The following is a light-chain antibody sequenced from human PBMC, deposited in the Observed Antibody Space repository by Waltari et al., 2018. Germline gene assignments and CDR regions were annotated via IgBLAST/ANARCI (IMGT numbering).Light chain of an antibody. V-gene: IGLV7-46*01. CDR3: LLWYSGARWV. CDR2: DTT. Sequence: QAVVTQEPSLTVSPGGIVTLTCGSSTGAVXXXXXXXXSQQKPGQVPRTLIYDTTNKHPWPPARFSGSLLGGKAALTLSGAQPEDEADYYCLLWYSGARWVFGGGTNLSVL. CDR1: TGAVXXXXX. J-gene: IGLJ3*02.